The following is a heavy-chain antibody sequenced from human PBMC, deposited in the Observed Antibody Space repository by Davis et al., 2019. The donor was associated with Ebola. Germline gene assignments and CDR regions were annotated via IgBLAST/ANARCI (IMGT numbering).Heavy chain of an antibody. D-gene: IGHD2-2*01. Sequence: PSETLSLTCTVSGGSVSSGSYYWSWIRQPPGKGLEWIGEINHSGSTNYNPSLKSRVTISVDTSKNQFSLKLSSVTAADTAVYYCARLISPTAAPLYYYGMDVWGQGTTVTVSS. CDR2: INHSGST. CDR3: ARLISPTAAPLYYYGMDV. J-gene: IGHJ6*02. CDR1: GGSVSSGSYY. V-gene: IGHV4-39*07.